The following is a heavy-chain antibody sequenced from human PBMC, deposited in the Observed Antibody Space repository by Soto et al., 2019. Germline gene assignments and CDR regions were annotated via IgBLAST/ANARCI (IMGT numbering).Heavy chain of an antibody. V-gene: IGHV4-61*01. D-gene: IGHD6-13*01. CDR3: ARDSGYSSSWTGYHYFDY. J-gene: IGHJ4*02. CDR2: IYYSGST. Sequence: PSETLSLTSTVSGGSVSSGSYYWSWIRQPPGKGLEWIGYIYYSGSTNYNPSLKSRVTISVDTSKNQFSLKLSSVTAADTAVYYCARDSGYSSSWTGYHYFDYWGQGTLVTVSS. CDR1: GGSVSSGSYY.